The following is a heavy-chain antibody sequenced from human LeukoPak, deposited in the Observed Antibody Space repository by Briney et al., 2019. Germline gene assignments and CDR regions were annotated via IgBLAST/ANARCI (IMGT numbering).Heavy chain of an antibody. Sequence: GSLRLSCAASAVTSSSYSMNWVRRAPGKERQWFSSISSSSYIYYANSVNGRFTISRDNAKNSLYLQMNSLRAEDTAVYYCASLCPHPTTDPDYYYMDVWGKGTTVTVSS. V-gene: IGHV3-21*01. J-gene: IGHJ6*03. CDR2: ISSSSYI. CDR3: ASLCPHPTTDPDYYYMDV. CDR1: AVTSSSYS. D-gene: IGHD4-11*01.